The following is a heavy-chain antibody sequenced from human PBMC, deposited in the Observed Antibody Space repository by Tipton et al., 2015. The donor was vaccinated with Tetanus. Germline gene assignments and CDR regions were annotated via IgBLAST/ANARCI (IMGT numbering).Heavy chain of an antibody. CDR2: IYPGDSDP. V-gene: IGHV5-51*01. CDR1: GYNFGKYW. Sequence: VQLVQSGAEVKKPGESLKISCKASGYNFGKYWIGWVRQLPGEGLEWMAMIYPGDSDPRYSPSFQGQVTLSVDKSINTAYLQWSGLAASDAAMYYCAGSAGSSSVEWFFDLWGRGPLVTVST. J-gene: IGHJ2*01. CDR3: AGSAGSSSVEWFFDL.